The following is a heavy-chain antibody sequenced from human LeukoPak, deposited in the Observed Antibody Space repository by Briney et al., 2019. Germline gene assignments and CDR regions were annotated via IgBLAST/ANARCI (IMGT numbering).Heavy chain of an antibody. V-gene: IGHV3-23*01. D-gene: IGHD3-22*01. CDR1: GFTFSSYA. CDR3: ANSVWGYYYDSSWGYYFDY. CDR2: ISGSGGST. Sequence: GGSLRLSCAASGFTFSSYAMSWVRQAPGKGLEWVSAISGSGGSTYYADSVKGRFTISKDNSKNTLYLQMNSLRAEDTAVYYRANSVWGYYYDSSWGYYFDYWGQGTLVTVSS. J-gene: IGHJ4*02.